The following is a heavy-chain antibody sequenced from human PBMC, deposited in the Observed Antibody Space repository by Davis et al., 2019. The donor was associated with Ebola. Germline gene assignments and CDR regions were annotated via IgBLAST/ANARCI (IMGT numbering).Heavy chain of an antibody. CDR3: ATSYGPYYYYGMDV. Sequence: GGSLRLSCAASGFTFSSYGMHWVRQAPGKGLEWVAVIWYDGSNKYYADSVKGRFTISRDNSKNTLYLQMNSLRAEDTAVYYCATSYGPYYYYGMDVWGQGTTVTVSS. V-gene: IGHV3-30*02. J-gene: IGHJ6*02. D-gene: IGHD5-18*01. CDR2: IWYDGSNK. CDR1: GFTFSSYG.